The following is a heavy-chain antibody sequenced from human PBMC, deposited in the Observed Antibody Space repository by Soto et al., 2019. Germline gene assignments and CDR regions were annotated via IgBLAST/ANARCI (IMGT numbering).Heavy chain of an antibody. CDR1: GGSFSGYY. CDR3: ARGIAAAGKTQEIHYYYYMDV. V-gene: IGHV4-34*01. J-gene: IGHJ6*03. CDR2: INHSGST. Sequence: SETLSLTCAVYGGSFSGYYWSWIRQPPGKGLEWIGEINHSGSTNYNPSLKSRVTISVDTSKNQFSLRLGFVTAADTAVYYCARGIAAAGKTQEIHYYYYMDVWGKGTTVTVSS. D-gene: IGHD6-13*01.